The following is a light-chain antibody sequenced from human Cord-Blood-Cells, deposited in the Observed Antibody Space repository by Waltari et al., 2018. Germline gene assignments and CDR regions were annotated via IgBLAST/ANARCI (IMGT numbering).Light chain of an antibody. Sequence: DIQLTQSPSFLSASVGDRVTLTCRASQGISSYLAWYQQKPGKAPKLLIYAASTLQSGVPSRFSGSGSGTEFTLTISSLQPEDFATYYCQHLNSYPTFGGGTKVEIK. V-gene: IGKV1-9*01. J-gene: IGKJ4*01. CDR2: AAS. CDR1: QGISSY. CDR3: QHLNSYPT.